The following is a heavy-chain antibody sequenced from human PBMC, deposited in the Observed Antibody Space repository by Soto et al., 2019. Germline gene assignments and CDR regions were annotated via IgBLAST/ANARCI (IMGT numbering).Heavy chain of an antibody. D-gene: IGHD6-19*01. V-gene: IGHV1-46*01. CDR1: GYAFTSYY. J-gene: IGHJ4*02. CDR2: INPSGGST. CDR3: ARERPDSRGWHRYFDY. Sequence: ASVKVSCKASGYAFTSYYMHWVRQAPGQGLEWMGIINPSGGSTSYAQKFQGRVTMTRDTSTSTVYMELSSLRSEDTAVYYCARERPDSRGWHRYFDYWGQGTLVTVSS.